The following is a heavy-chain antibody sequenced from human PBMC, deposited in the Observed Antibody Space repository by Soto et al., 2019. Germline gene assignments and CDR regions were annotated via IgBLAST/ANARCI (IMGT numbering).Heavy chain of an antibody. J-gene: IGHJ3*02. CDR2: ISAYNGNT. V-gene: IGHV1-18*01. D-gene: IGHD3-10*01. CDR3: ARDAYYGSGSHMAFDI. Sequence: ASVKVSCKASGYTFTSYGISWVRQAPGQGLEWMGWISAYNGNTNYAQKLQGRVTMTTDTSTSTAYMELRSLRSDDTAVYYCARDAYYGSGSHMAFDIWGQGTMVTVSS. CDR1: GYTFTSYG.